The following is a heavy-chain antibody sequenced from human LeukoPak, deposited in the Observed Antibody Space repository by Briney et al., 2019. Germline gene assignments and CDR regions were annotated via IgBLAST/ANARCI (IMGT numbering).Heavy chain of an antibody. CDR2: IYPGDSDT. CDR1: GYSFTTYW. V-gene: IGHV5-51*01. CDR3: ARGFYGGYYYYYYMDV. Sequence: GAPLKISCKGSGYSFTTYWIGWVRQLPGKGLEWMGIIYPGDSDTRYSPSFQGQVTISADRSISTAYLQWSSLKASDTAMYYCARGFYGGYYYYYYMDVWGKGTTVTVSS. D-gene: IGHD4/OR15-4a*01. J-gene: IGHJ6*03.